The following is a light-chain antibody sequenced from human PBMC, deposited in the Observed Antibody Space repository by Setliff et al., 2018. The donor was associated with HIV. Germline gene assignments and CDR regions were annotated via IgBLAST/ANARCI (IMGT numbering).Light chain of an antibody. CDR1: SSDIGTYNY. CDR2: DVI. V-gene: IGLV2-11*01. Sequence: LTQPRSVSGSPGQSVTFSCSGSSSDIGTYNYVSWYQQHPGKAPKLIIYDVIRRPSGVPDRFSGSKSGNTASLTISGLQAEDEADYYCCSYAGSYTYIFGTGTKVTVL. CDR3: CSYAGSYTYI. J-gene: IGLJ1*01.